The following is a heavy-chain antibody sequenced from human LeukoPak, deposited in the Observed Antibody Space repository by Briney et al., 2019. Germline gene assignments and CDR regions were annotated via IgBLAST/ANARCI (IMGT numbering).Heavy chain of an antibody. V-gene: IGHV4-34*01. D-gene: IGHD3-10*01. Sequence: PSETLSLTCAVYGGSFSGYYWSWIRQPPGKGLEWIGEIDHSGSTNYNPSLKSRVTISVDTSKNQFSLKLSSVTAVDTAVYYCARGYGSGSYYNEEGLPYYFDYWGQGTLVTVSS. CDR3: ARGYGSGSYYNEEGLPYYFDY. CDR1: GGSFSGYY. CDR2: IDHSGST. J-gene: IGHJ4*02.